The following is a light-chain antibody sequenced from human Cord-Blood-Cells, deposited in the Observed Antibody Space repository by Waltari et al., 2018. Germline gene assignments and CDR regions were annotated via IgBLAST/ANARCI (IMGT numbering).Light chain of an antibody. Sequence: ELVLTQSPGTLSLSPGARATLSCRASQSVSSSYLAWYQQKPGQAPRLLIYGASSRATGIPDRFSGSGSGTDFTLTISRLEPEDFAVYYCQQYGSSPTFGQGTKVEIK. J-gene: IGKJ1*01. CDR1: QSVSSSY. CDR3: QQYGSSPT. V-gene: IGKV3-20*01. CDR2: GAS.